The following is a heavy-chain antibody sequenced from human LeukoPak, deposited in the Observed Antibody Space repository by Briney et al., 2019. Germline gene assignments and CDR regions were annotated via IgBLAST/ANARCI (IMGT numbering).Heavy chain of an antibody. CDR1: GFTFSSYG. J-gene: IGHJ4*02. D-gene: IGHD3-16*01. Sequence: GGSLRLSCAASGFTFSSYGMNWVRQAPGKGVEWLSYISSSSSYIYYADSVKGRFTISRDNAKNSLYLQMNILTDEHTAVYYCARDPLYYVSGFSGHYWGQGTLVTVSS. CDR3: ARDPLYYVSGFSGHY. CDR2: ISSSSSYI. V-gene: IGHV3-48*02.